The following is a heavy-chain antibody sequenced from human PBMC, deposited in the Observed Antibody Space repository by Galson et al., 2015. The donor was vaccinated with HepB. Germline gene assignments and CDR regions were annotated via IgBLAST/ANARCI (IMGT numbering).Heavy chain of an antibody. J-gene: IGHJ3*02. V-gene: IGHV2-5*02. CDR1: GFSVTNNGVA. CDR2: IYWDDTK. CDR3: AYSQTTVTSAFDI. Sequence: PALVKPTQTLTLTCTCSGFSVTNNGVAVAWIRQPPGKALEWLTTIYWDDTKTFSPSLESRLTFTLDSSKNQVVLTLADVDPVDTATYFCAYSQTTVTSAFDIWGPGTMVTVSS. D-gene: IGHD4-11*01.